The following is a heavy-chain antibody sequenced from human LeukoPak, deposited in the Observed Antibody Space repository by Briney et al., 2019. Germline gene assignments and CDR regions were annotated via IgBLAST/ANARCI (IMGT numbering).Heavy chain of an antibody. V-gene: IGHV1-24*01. Sequence: ASVKASCKVSGYTLTELSMHWVRQAPGKGLEWMGGFDPEDGETIYAQKFQGRVTMTEDTSTDTAYMELSSLRSEDTAVYYCATGPWSSGWQGDYWGQGTLVTVSS. J-gene: IGHJ4*02. CDR1: GYTLTELS. CDR3: ATGPWSSGWQGDY. CDR2: FDPEDGET. D-gene: IGHD6-19*01.